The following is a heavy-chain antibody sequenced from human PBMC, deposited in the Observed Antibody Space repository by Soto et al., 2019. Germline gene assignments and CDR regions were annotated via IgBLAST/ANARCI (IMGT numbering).Heavy chain of an antibody. D-gene: IGHD1-26*01. CDR3: AKDRGSYSGSDFDY. Sequence: QVQLVESGGGVVQPGRSLRLSCAASGFTFSSYGMHWVRQAPGKGLEWVAVISYDGSNKYYADSVKGRFTISRDNSKSTLYLQMNSLRAEDTAVYYCAKDRGSYSGSDFDYWGQGTLVTVSS. CDR1: GFTFSSYG. J-gene: IGHJ4*02. V-gene: IGHV3-30*18. CDR2: ISYDGSNK.